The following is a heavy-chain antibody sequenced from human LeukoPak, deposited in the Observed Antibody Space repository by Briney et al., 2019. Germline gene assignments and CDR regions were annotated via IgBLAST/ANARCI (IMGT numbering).Heavy chain of an antibody. J-gene: IGHJ4*02. CDR2: IREERGQE. CDR3: ARAPSQGYSSGWYLDY. Sequence: PGGSLRLSCVASGLTVSNHWMSWVRQAPGKGLEWVANIREERGQEYYVDSVKGRFTISRDNSKNTLYLQMNSLRAEDTAVYYCARAPSQGYSSGWYLDYWGQGTLVTASS. D-gene: IGHD6-19*01. V-gene: IGHV3-7*03. CDR1: GLTVSNHW.